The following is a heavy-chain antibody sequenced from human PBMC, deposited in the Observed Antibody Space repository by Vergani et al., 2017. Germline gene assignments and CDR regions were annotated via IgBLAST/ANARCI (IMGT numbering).Heavy chain of an antibody. Sequence: QVQLQESGPGLVKPSETLSLTCTVSGGSLSSYYWSWIRQPPGKGLEWIGYIYYSGSTNYNPSLKSRVTISVDTSKNQFSLKLSSVTAADTAVYYCAARGGVPAPFDYWGQGTLVTVSS. V-gene: IGHV4-59*08. CDR3: AARGGVPAPFDY. CDR1: GGSLSSYY. CDR2: IYYSGST. J-gene: IGHJ4*02. D-gene: IGHD2-2*01.